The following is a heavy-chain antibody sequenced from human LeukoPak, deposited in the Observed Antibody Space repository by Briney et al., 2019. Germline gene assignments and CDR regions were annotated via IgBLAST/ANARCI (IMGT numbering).Heavy chain of an antibody. V-gene: IGHV4-38-2*02. J-gene: IGHJ4*02. CDR2: IYHSGST. D-gene: IGHD3-22*01. Sequence: SETLSLTCTVSGYSISSGYYWGWIRQPPGKGLEWIGSIYHSGSTYYNPSLKSRVTISVDTSKNQFSLKLSSVTAADTAVYYCARVSYFDSGGYYYYFDYWGQGTLVTVSS. CDR3: ARVSYFDSGGYYYYFDY. CDR1: GYSISSGYY.